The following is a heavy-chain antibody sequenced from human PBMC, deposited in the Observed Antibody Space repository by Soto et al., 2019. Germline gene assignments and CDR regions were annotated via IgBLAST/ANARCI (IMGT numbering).Heavy chain of an antibody. V-gene: IGHV4-34*01. D-gene: IGHD2-15*01. Sequence: QVQLQQWGAGLLKPSETLSLTCAVYGGSFSGYYWSWIRQPPGKGLEWIGEINHSGSTNYNPSLNRRVTMSLDTSKNQFSLKLSSVTAADTAVYYCAVGYCSGGSCCVGFDYWGQGTLVTVSS. CDR3: AVGYCSGGSCCVGFDY. J-gene: IGHJ4*02. CDR2: INHSGST. CDR1: GGSFSGYY.